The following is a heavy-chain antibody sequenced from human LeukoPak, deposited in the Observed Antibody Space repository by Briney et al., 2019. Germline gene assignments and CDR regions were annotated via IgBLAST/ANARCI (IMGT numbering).Heavy chain of an antibody. CDR3: AKEIDVYYYYAMDV. J-gene: IGHJ6*02. V-gene: IGHV3-23*01. CDR2: ISGSGGST. CDR1: GFTFSSYA. Sequence: PGGSLRLSCAASGFTFSSYAMSWVHQAPGKGLEWVSAISGSGGSTYYADSVKGRFTISRDNSKNTLYLQMNSLRAEDTAVYYCAKEIDVYYYYAMDVWGQGTTVTVSS.